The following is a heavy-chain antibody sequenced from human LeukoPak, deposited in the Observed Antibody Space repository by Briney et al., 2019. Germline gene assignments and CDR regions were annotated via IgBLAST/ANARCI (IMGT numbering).Heavy chain of an antibody. Sequence: GESLKISCKGSGYSFTSYWIGWVRQIPGKGLEWMGIIYPGDSDTRYSPSFQGQVTISADKSISTAYLQWSSLKASDTAMYYCARSLPDCSGGSCYPHCFDYWGQGTLVTVSS. D-gene: IGHD2-15*01. V-gene: IGHV5-51*01. J-gene: IGHJ4*02. CDR3: ARSLPDCSGGSCYPHCFDY. CDR1: GYSFTSYW. CDR2: IYPGDSDT.